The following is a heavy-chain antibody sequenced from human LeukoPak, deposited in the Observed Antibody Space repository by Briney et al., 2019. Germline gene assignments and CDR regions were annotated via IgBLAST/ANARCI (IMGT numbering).Heavy chain of an antibody. J-gene: IGHJ4*02. V-gene: IGHV3-23*01. CDR1: GFTFNSYA. D-gene: IGHD3-22*01. CDR2: ISGSGGST. Sequence: GGSLRLSCAASGFTFNSYAMSWVRQAPGKGLEWVSGISGSGGSTYYADSVKGRFTICRDNSKNTLYLQMNRLRAKYTAVYYCAKDTDSSTVPFFLDYWGQGTLVTVSS. CDR3: AKDTDSSTVPFFLDY.